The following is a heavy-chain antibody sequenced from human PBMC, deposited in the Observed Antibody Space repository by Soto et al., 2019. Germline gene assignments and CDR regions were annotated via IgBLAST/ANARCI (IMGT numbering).Heavy chain of an antibody. D-gene: IGHD2-8*01. CDR1: GGSISSGDYY. J-gene: IGHJ4*02. Sequence: PSETLSLTCTVSGGSISSGDYYRSWIRQPPGKGLEWIGYILYSGTTNYNPSLESRLTISVDTSKNQFSLKLTSVTAADTAVYYCASNGALDYWGRGSLVTVSS. V-gene: IGHV4-30-4*01. CDR2: ILYSGTT. CDR3: ASNGALDY.